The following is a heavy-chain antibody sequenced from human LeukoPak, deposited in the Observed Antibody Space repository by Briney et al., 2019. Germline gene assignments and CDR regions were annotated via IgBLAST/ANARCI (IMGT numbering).Heavy chain of an antibody. CDR3: ARSYYYDYRQIDY. D-gene: IGHD3-22*01. CDR2: IYYSGST. Sequence: PSEALSLTCTVSGDSISTSSYYWGWIRQPPGKGLGWLGSIYYSGSTYYNPSLKSRVTISVDMSKNQFSLNLYSVTAADTAVFYCARSYYYDYRQIDYWGQGTLVTVSS. CDR1: GDSISTSSYY. V-gene: IGHV4-39*01. J-gene: IGHJ4*02.